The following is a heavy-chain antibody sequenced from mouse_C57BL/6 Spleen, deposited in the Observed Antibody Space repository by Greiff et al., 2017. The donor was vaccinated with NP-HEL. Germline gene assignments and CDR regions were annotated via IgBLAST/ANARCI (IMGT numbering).Heavy chain of an antibody. V-gene: IGHV1-80*01. CDR2: IYPGDGDT. CDR1: GYAFSSYW. Sequence: VQLQQSGAELVKPGASVKISCKASGYAFSSYWMNWVKQRPGKGLEWIGQIYPGDGDTNYNGKFKGKATLTADKSSSTAYMQLSSLTSEDSAVYFCARKYGSSRYFDVWGTGTTVTVSS. J-gene: IGHJ1*03. D-gene: IGHD1-1*01. CDR3: ARKYGSSRYFDV.